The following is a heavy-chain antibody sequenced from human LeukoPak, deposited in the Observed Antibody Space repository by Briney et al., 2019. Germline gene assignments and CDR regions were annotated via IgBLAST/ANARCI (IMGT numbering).Heavy chain of an antibody. Sequence: SETLSLTCAAYGGSFSGYYWSWIRQPPGKGLEWIGEINHSGSTNYNPSLKSRVTISVDKSKNQFSLKLSSVTAADTAVYYCARVSITMVRGVPPGVDVWGQGTMVTVSS. D-gene: IGHD3-10*01. V-gene: IGHV4-34*01. CDR3: ARVSITMVRGVPPGVDV. J-gene: IGHJ6*02. CDR1: GGSFSGYY. CDR2: INHSGST.